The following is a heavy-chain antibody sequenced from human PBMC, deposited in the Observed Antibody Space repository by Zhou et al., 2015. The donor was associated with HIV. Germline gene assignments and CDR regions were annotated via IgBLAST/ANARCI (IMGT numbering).Heavy chain of an antibody. V-gene: IGHV1-69*06. D-gene: IGHD3-22*01. CDR3: ARGSSGYYGGDAFDI. CDR2: IIPMFGTADYA. Sequence: QVQLVQSGAEVKKPGSSVMVSCKVSGGTFTNYVITWVRQAPGQGLEWMGGIIPMFGTADYANYAPNFQGRVTITADKSTSTAYMELNSLRSEDTAMYYCARGSSGYYGGDAFDIWGQGTMVTVSS. J-gene: IGHJ3*02. CDR1: GGTFTNYV.